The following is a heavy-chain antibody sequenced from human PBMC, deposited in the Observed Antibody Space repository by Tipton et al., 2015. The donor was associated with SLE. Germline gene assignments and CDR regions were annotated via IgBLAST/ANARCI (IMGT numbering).Heavy chain of an antibody. D-gene: IGHD6-19*01. J-gene: IGHJ4*02. CDR1: GGSIGPYY. V-gene: IGHV4-59*01. Sequence: TLSLTCTVSGGSIGPYYWHWIRQSPGKALEWIGYIYFDGNSNGRGNYNPSLKSRVTMSVDPSKMQFSLNRNSVTAADTALYFCARGVAERLGLDFWGQGSLVTVSS. CDR3: ARGVAERLGLDF. CDR2: IYFDGNS.